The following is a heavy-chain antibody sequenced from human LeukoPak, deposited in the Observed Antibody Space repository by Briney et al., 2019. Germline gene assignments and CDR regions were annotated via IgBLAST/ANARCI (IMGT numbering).Heavy chain of an antibody. V-gene: IGHV5-51*01. D-gene: IGHD6-6*01. J-gene: IGHJ6*02. Sequence: GESLKISCKGSGYSFTSYWIGWVRQMPGKGLEWMGIIYPGDSDTGYSPSFQGQVTISADKSISTAYLQWSSLKASDTAMHFCARRGSSSDGNFGMDVWGQGTTVTVSS. CDR1: GYSFTSYW. CDR3: ARRGSSSDGNFGMDV. CDR2: IYPGDSDT.